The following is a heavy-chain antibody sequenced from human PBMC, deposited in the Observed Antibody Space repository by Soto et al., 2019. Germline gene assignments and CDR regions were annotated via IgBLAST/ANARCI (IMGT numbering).Heavy chain of an antibody. Sequence: SETLSLTCTVSGGSISSYYWNWIRQPPGKGLEWIGYVYYSGSTNYNPSLKSRVTMSLDASRAHFSLELTSMTAADTAVYYCAGSSAPYYVDYWGQGTLVTVSS. V-gene: IGHV4-59*01. CDR1: GGSISSYY. CDR3: AGSSAPYYVDY. J-gene: IGHJ4*02. CDR2: VYYSGST. D-gene: IGHD3-10*01.